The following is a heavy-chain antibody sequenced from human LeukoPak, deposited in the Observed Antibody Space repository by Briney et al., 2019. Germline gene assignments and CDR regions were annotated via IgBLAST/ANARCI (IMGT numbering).Heavy chain of an antibody. D-gene: IGHD3-22*01. J-gene: IGHJ5*02. CDR2: FDPEDGET. V-gene: IGHV1-24*01. Sequence: ASVKVSCKVSGYTLTELSMRWVRQAPGKGLEWMGGFDPEDGETIYAQKFQGRVTMTEDTSTDTAYMELSSLRSEDTAVYYCATRTMIVVTHNWFDPWGQGTLVTVSS. CDR1: GYTLTELS. CDR3: ATRTMIVVTHNWFDP.